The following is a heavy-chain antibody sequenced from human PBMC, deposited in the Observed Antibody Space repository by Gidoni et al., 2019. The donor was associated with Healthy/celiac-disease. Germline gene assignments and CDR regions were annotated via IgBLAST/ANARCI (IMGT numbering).Heavy chain of an antibody. J-gene: IGHJ4*02. CDR3: VTLRGFQPY. V-gene: IGHV3-64D*06. Sequence: EVQLVESGGGLVQPGGSLRLSCSASGFTFSSYAMHWVRQAPGKGLEYVSAMSSNGGSTYYADSVKGRFTISRDNSKNTLYLQMSSLRAEDTAVYYCVTLRGFQPYWGQGTLVTVSS. D-gene: IGHD2-2*01. CDR1: GFTFSSYA. CDR2: MSSNGGST.